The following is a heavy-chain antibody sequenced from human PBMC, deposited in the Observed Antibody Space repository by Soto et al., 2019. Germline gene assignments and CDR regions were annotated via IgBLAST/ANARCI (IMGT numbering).Heavy chain of an antibody. Sequence: ASVKVSCKASGFPFTGYYIHWLRQAPGQGLEWMGWINAHSGGTEYAQKFQGRVTLTRDTSIATAYLTLTSLTSDDTALYYCAKDLTRQLAYWLDPWGQGTQVTVSS. V-gene: IGHV1-2*02. CDR3: AKDLTRQLAYWLDP. J-gene: IGHJ5*02. CDR1: GFPFTGYY. CDR2: INAHSGGT. D-gene: IGHD6-6*01.